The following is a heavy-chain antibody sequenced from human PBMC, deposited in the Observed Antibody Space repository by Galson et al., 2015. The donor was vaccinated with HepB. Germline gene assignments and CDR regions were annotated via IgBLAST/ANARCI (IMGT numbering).Heavy chain of an antibody. Sequence: SEPLSLTCTVSGGSISSSSYYWGWIRQPPGKGLEWIGSISYSGSTYYKPSLKSRVTISVDTSKNQFSLKLSSVTAADTAVYYCARGGSYFWAAAPGAFDIWGQGTMVTVSS. CDR2: ISYSGST. D-gene: IGHD3-3*01. J-gene: IGHJ3*02. CDR1: GGSISSSSYY. CDR3: ARGGSYFWAAAPGAFDI. V-gene: IGHV4-39*07.